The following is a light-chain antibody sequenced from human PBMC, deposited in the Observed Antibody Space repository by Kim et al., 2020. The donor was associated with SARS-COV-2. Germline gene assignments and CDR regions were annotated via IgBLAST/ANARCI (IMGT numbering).Light chain of an antibody. CDR2: KAS. Sequence: DIQMTQSPSTLSASVGDTVTITCRASQSISSSLAWYQQKPGKAPKLLIYKASNLQSGVPSRFSGSGSGTEFTLTISSLQPDDFATYYCQQYNSYSRTFGQGTKLEI. CDR1: QSISSS. J-gene: IGKJ1*01. CDR3: QQYNSYSRT. V-gene: IGKV1-5*03.